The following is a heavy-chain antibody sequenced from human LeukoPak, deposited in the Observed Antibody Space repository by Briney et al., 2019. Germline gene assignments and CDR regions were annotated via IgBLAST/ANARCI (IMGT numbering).Heavy chain of an antibody. V-gene: IGHV4-59*01. Sequence: SETLSLTCIVSGGSIGSYYWSWIQQPPGKGLEWVGYIYHSGSTNYNPSLKSRVTISVDTSKNQLSLKLSSVTAADTAVYYCARPSRDGYRYTFDYWGQGTLVTVSS. CDR1: GGSIGSYY. CDR2: IYHSGST. D-gene: IGHD5-24*01. CDR3: ARPSRDGYRYTFDY. J-gene: IGHJ4*02.